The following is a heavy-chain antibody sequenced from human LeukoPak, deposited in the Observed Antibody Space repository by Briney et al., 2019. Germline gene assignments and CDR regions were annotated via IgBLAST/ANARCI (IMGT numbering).Heavy chain of an antibody. J-gene: IGHJ2*01. CDR2: ISYDGSNK. V-gene: IGHV3-30*18. D-gene: IGHD3-10*01. CDR1: GFTFSSYG. CDR3: AKDGSITMVRGVRFYWYFDL. Sequence: GGSLRLSCAASGFTFSSYGMHWVCQAPGKGLEWVAVISYDGSNKYYADSVKGRFTISRDNSKNTLYLQMNSLRAEDTAVYYCAKDGSITMVRGVRFYWYFDLWGRGTLVTVSS.